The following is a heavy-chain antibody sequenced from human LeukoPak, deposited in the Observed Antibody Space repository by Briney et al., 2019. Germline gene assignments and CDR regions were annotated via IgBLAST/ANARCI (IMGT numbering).Heavy chain of an antibody. CDR3: ARVPRSSGTYWLDPYYFDY. D-gene: IGHD1-26*01. Sequence: SETLSLTCTVSGASINNYYWSWIRQPPGKGLEWIGYISYSGSTNYNPSLKSRVTISIDTSTKQFFLRLSSVTAADTAVYYRARVPRSSGTYWLDPYYFDYWGQGTLVTVSS. CDR1: GASINNYY. J-gene: IGHJ4*02. V-gene: IGHV4-59*01. CDR2: ISYSGST.